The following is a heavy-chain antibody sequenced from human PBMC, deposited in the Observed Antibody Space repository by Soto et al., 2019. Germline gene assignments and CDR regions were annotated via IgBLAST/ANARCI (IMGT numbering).Heavy chain of an antibody. Sequence: EVQLLESGGGLVQPGGSLRLSCAASGFTFSSYAMSWVRQAPGKGLEWVSAISGSGGSTYYADSVKGRFTISRDNSKNTLYLQMNSLRAEDTAVYYCAKDHVDTAMAPALSPYYFDYWGQGTLVTVSS. D-gene: IGHD5-18*01. V-gene: IGHV3-23*01. CDR3: AKDHVDTAMAPALSPYYFDY. J-gene: IGHJ4*02. CDR2: ISGSGGST. CDR1: GFTFSSYA.